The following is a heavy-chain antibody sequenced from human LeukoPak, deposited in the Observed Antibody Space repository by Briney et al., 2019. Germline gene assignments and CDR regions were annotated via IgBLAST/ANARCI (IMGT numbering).Heavy chain of an antibody. CDR1: GFYFANYA. V-gene: IGHV3-23*01. D-gene: IGHD6-13*01. CDR2: ISGSGGDT. CDR3: ATCRNSWYVREFDY. Sequence: ASLSLSCAASGFYFANYAMRWVRQAPGKGLEWVSDISGSGGDTNYADAVNGRFTISRDNSKNTLFLQMNSLGDEGTAVYDCATCRNSWYVREFDYWGQGTLVTVSS. J-gene: IGHJ4*02.